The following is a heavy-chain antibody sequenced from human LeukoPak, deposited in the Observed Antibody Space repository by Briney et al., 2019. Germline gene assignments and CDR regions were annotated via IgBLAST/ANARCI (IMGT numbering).Heavy chain of an antibody. D-gene: IGHD3-22*01. J-gene: IGHJ4*02. CDR1: GFTFSSYG. Sequence: GRSLRLSCAASGFTFSSYGMHWVRQAPGKGLEWVAVISYDGSNKYYADSVKGRFTISRGNSKNTLYLQMNSLRAEDTAVYYCAKLNYYDSSGYNSQPFDYWGQGTLVTVSS. CDR2: ISYDGSNK. V-gene: IGHV3-30*18. CDR3: AKLNYYDSSGYNSQPFDY.